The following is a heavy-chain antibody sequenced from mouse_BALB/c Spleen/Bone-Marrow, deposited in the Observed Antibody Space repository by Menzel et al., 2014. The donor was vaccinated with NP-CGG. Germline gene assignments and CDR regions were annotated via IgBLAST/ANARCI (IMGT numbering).Heavy chain of an antibody. CDR1: GFTFTDYY. D-gene: IGHD1-1*01. Sequence: EVQVVESGGGLVQPEGSLRLSCATSGFTFTDYYMGWVRQTPGKALEWLGFIRNKANGYTTDYSVSVKGRFTISRDNSQIILYLQMNTLRAEDSATYYCARDENYDIYWYFDVWGAGTTVTVS. CDR2: IRNKANGYTT. CDR3: ARDENYDIYWYFDV. V-gene: IGHV7-3*02. J-gene: IGHJ1*01.